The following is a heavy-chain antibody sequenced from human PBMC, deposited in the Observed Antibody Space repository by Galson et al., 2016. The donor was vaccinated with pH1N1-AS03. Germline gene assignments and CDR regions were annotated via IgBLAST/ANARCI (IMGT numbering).Heavy chain of an antibody. CDR1: GFTFTNYS. J-gene: IGHJ6*02. CDR3: SRGDYCSSTRCFWPPLYGMDV. CDR2: ISSSTSYL. D-gene: IGHD2-2*01. V-gene: IGHV3-21*01. Sequence: SLRLSCAASGFTFTNYSMNWVRQAPGQGLEWVSSISSSTSYLYYGDSVKGRFNISRDNVKNSLYLQMTSLRAEDTAVYYCSRGDYCSSTRCFWPPLYGMDVWGQGTTVTVSS.